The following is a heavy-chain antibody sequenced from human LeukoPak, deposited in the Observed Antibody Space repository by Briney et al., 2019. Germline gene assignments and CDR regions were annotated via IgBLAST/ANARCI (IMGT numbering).Heavy chain of an antibody. CDR3: ARDRFGSGSYPDYFDY. Sequence: SETLSLTCTVSGGSISSYYWSWIRQPAGKKLEWIGRIYTSGSTNYNPSLKSRVTMSVDTSKNHFSLKLSSVTAADTAVYYCARDRFGSGSYPDYFDYWGQGTLVIVSS. V-gene: IGHV4-4*07. D-gene: IGHD3-10*01. CDR1: GGSISSYY. CDR2: IYTSGST. J-gene: IGHJ4*02.